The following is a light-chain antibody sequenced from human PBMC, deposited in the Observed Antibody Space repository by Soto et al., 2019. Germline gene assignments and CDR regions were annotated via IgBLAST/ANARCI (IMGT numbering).Light chain of an antibody. V-gene: IGKV1-5*01. J-gene: IGKJ5*01. CDR2: DAS. Sequence: GDSVTITWRASQNIRNWLAWYQQKPGKAPNTLFYDASSLKSGVPARFSGSGSGTEFTLTISSLQSEDFAVYSCQQYHNSPITFGQGTRLEI. CDR1: QNIRNW. CDR3: QQYHNSPIT.